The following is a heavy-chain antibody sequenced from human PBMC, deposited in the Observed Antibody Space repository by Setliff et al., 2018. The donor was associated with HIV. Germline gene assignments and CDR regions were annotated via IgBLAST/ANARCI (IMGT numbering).Heavy chain of an antibody. J-gene: IGHJ4*02. Sequence: LSLTCKVSGAPISSYYWNWIRQPPGKGLEWIGYIYNSGYSNSKPSLKSRVTISLDTSKNQFSLKLSSVTAADTAVYYCARLPDINSWPFDYWARGTLVTVSS. CDR1: GAPISSYY. CDR3: ARLPDINSWPFDY. CDR2: IYNSGYS. V-gene: IGHV4-59*01. D-gene: IGHD6-13*01.